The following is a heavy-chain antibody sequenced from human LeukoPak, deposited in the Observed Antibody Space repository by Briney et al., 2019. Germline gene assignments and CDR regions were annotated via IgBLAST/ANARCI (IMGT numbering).Heavy chain of an antibody. CDR3: TRTRTCTWNDDQGGGT. D-gene: IGHD1-1*01. J-gene: IGHJ5*02. Sequence: ASVKVSCKASGYTFTDYYLHWVRQAPGQGLEWMGWTNPNTGGRNYAQKFQGRVTMTRDTSISTAYMELNSLRSDDTAGFYCTRTRTCTWNDDQGGGTWGQGTLVTVSS. CDR1: GYTFTDYY. CDR2: TNPNTGGR. V-gene: IGHV1-2*02.